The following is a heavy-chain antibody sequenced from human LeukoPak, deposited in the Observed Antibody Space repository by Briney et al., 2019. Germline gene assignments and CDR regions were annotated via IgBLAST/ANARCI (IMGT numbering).Heavy chain of an antibody. D-gene: IGHD3-10*01. V-gene: IGHV4-39*01. CDR3: ARQRPPTRAAFDI. CDR1: GGSISSSSYY. CDR2: LYYSGST. Sequence: SETLSLTFTVSGGSISSSSYYWGWIRQPPGKGLEWIGSLYYSGSTYYNPSLKSRVTISVDTSKNQFSLKLSSVTAADTAVYYCARQRPPTRAAFDIWGQGTMVTVSS. J-gene: IGHJ3*02.